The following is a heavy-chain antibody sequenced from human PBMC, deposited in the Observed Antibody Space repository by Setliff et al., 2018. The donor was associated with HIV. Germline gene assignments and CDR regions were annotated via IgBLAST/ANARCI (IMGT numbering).Heavy chain of an antibody. CDR2: IYSSGNT. V-gene: IGHV4-4*09. CDR1: GGSINNNQ. Sequence: PAETLSLTCTVSGGSINNNQWSWIRQPPGKGLEWLGYIYSSGNTNYHPSLKSRVIISVDTSKNQFSLKLSSVTAADTAVYYCARVYYDILTGYGYFDDWGQGTLVTVSS. D-gene: IGHD3-9*01. CDR3: ARVYYDILTGYGYFDD. J-gene: IGHJ4*02.